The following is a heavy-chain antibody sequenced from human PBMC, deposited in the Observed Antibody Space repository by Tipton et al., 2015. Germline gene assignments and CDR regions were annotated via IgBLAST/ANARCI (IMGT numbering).Heavy chain of an antibody. V-gene: IGHV6-1*01. CDR1: GDSVSSDSAA. D-gene: IGHD3-10*01. J-gene: IGHJ4*02. CDR3: ARHKDSGTYPMDC. Sequence: GLVKPSQTLSLTCGISGDSVSSDSAAWNWFRRSPSRGLEWLGRTYYRSKWYNDYAVSVKSRITINPDTSKNQLSLQLNSVTPEDTAFYYCARHKDSGTYPMDCWGQGALVTVSS. CDR2: TYYRSKWYN.